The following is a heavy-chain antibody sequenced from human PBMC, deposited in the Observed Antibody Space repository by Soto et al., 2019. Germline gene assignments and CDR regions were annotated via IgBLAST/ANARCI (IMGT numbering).Heavy chain of an antibody. D-gene: IGHD6-13*01. CDR1: GYTFASYG. CDR3: ARDSGAIAAAADYYYYGMDV. Sequence: QVQLVQSGAEVKKPGASVKVSCKASGYTFASYGISWVRQAPGQGLEWMGWISAYNGNTNYAQKLQGRVTMTTDTSTSTAYMELRSLRSDDTDVYYCARDSGAIAAAADYYYYGMDVWGQGTMVTVSS. CDR2: ISAYNGNT. J-gene: IGHJ6*02. V-gene: IGHV1-18*01.